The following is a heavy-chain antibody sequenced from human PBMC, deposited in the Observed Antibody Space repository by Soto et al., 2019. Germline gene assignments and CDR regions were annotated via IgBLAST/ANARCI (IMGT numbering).Heavy chain of an antibody. CDR3: ATDEYYYHMSGYLDY. V-gene: IGHV3-48*02. CDR1: GFTFSSYS. J-gene: IGHJ4*02. D-gene: IGHD3-22*01. Sequence: PGGSLRLSCAASGFTFSSYSMNWVRQAPGKGLEWVSYISSSSTIYYADSVKGRFTISRDNAKNSLYLQMNSLGDEDTAVYYCATDEYYYHMSGYLDYCGQGTLVTVYS. CDR2: ISSSSTI.